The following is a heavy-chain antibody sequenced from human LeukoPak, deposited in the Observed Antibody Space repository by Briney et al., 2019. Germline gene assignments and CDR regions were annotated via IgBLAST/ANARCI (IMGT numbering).Heavy chain of an antibody. CDR2: ISSDSNYL. CDR3: AREYMQIEATIPVENWFDP. CDR1: GFTFNTYS. V-gene: IGHV3-21*06. Sequence: GGSLRLSCAASGFTFNTYSMNWVRQAPGKGLEWVSAISSDSNYLYYAESVKGRFTTSRDNAKNSLFLQMKSLRAEDTAVYFCAREYMQIEATIPVENWFDPWGQGTLVTVSS. D-gene: IGHD5-12*01. J-gene: IGHJ5*02.